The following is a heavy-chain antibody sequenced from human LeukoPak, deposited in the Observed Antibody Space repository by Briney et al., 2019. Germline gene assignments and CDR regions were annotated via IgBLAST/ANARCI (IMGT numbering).Heavy chain of an antibody. J-gene: IGHJ4*02. V-gene: IGHV3-9*01. CDR1: GFTFDDYA. CDR3: AKDRRQIAVAAIDY. Sequence: GRSLRLSCAASGFTFDDYAMHWVRQAPGKGLEWASGISWNSGSIGYADSVKGRFTISRDNAKNSLYLQMNSLRAEDTALYYCAKDRRQIAVAAIDYWGQGTLVTVSS. D-gene: IGHD6-19*01. CDR2: ISWNSGSI.